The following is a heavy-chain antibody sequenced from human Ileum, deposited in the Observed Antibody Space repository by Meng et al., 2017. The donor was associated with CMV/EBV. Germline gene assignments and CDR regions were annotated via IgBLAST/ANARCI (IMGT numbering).Heavy chain of an antibody. J-gene: IGHJ4*02. D-gene: IGHD4-17*01. Sequence: QTRLRDWGQSLWRPSETLSLTCSVSGDSISLNYWNRIRQPAGKGLEWIGRIYVSGSINYKSSLRSRITLSVDKAKNQFSLNLNSVTAADTAVYYCARDQDYGLLDSWGQGTLVTVSS. CDR1: GDSISLNY. V-gene: IGHV4-4*07. CDR2: IYVSGSI. CDR3: ARDQDYGLLDS.